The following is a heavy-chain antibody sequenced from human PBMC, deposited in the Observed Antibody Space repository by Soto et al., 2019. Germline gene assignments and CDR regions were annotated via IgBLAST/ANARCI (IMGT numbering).Heavy chain of an antibody. CDR1: GFTFSSYV. D-gene: IGHD3-10*01. CDR3: AKPLLWFGELLPFDY. CDR2: ISYDGSNK. J-gene: IGHJ4*02. V-gene: IGHV3-30*18. Sequence: PGGSLRLSCAASGFTFSSYVMHGVRQSPGKGLEWVAVISYDGSNKYYADSVKGRFTISRDNSKNTLYLQMNSLRAEDTAVYYCAKPLLWFGELLPFDYWGQGTLVTVSS.